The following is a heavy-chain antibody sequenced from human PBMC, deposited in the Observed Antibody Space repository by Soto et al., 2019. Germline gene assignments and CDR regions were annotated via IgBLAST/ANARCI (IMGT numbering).Heavy chain of an antibody. CDR2: IAYDGSNK. J-gene: IGHJ6*02. CDR3: ARGDREDIAVVIGARPGEYGVDV. D-gene: IGHD2-15*01. Sequence: QVQLVESGGGVVQPGRSLRLSCAASGFTFRSYAMHWVRQAPGKGLERVAVIAYDGSNKFYRDYVKGRFTISRDNSKNTLYLQINSLRYEDTAVYYCARGDREDIAVVIGARPGEYGVDVWGQGTTVTVSS. V-gene: IGHV3-30-3*01. CDR1: GFTFRSYA.